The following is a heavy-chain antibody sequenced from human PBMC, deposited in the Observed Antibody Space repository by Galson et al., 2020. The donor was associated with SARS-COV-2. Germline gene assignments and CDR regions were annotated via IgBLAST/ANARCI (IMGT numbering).Heavy chain of an antibody. CDR1: GFTFDDYA. CDR3: AKDMEVGGTYYDILTGYYRPGFDY. J-gene: IGHJ4*02. Sequence: TGGSLRLSCAASGFTFDDYAMHWVRQAPGKGLEWVSLISGDGGSTYYADSVKGRFTISRDNSKNSLYLQMNSLRTEDTALYYCAKDMEVGGTYYDILTGYYRPGFDYWGQGTLVTVSS. CDR2: ISGDGGST. V-gene: IGHV3-43*02. D-gene: IGHD3-9*01.